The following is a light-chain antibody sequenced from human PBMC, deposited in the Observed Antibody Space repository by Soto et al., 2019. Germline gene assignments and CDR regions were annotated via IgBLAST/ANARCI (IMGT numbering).Light chain of an antibody. Sequence: EVVLTQSPATLSLSPGERATLSCRASQSVSSYLAWYQQKPGQAPRLLIYDASNRATGIPARFSGSGSGTDFTLTISSLEPEDFAVYYCQQRSNWPRTFGGGTTGDIK. J-gene: IGKJ4*01. CDR3: QQRSNWPRT. V-gene: IGKV3-11*01. CDR1: QSVSSY. CDR2: DAS.